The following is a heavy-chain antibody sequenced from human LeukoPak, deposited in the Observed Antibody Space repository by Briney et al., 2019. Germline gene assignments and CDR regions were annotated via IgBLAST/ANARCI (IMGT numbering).Heavy chain of an antibody. CDR2: IDPSGSYT. CDR1: GYSFTSNW. CDR3: ARPSSSWYYYGMDV. V-gene: IGHV5-10-1*01. Sequence: GESLKISCKGSGYSFTSNWISWVRQMPGKGLEWMGRIDPSGSYTNYSPSFQGHVTISADKSISTAYLQWSSLKASDTAMYYCARPSSSWYYYGMDVWGKGTTVTVSS. J-gene: IGHJ6*04. D-gene: IGHD6-13*01.